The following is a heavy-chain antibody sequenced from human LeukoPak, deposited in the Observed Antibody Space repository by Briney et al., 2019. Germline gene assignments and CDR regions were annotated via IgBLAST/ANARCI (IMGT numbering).Heavy chain of an antibody. CDR2: INLSGGST. Sequence: ASLKLSCKASGYTFTSDYMRWVRQAPGQRDEWMGIINLSGGSTSYAQKFKGRVTMTWDTSTSTVYMELSSLRSGATAVYYCARYPSRVTSSYYNWFDPWGQGTLVTVSS. D-gene: IGHD4-17*01. CDR1: GYTFTSDY. CDR3: ARYPSRVTSSYYNWFDP. J-gene: IGHJ5*02. V-gene: IGHV1-46*01.